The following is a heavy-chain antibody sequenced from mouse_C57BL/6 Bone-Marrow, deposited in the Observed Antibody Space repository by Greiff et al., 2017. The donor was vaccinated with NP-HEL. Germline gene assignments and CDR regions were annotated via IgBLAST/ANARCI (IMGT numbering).Heavy chain of an antibody. CDR3: ARGITTERNFDV. V-gene: IGHV2-2*01. Sequence: QVQLQQSGPGLVQPSQSLSITCTVSGFSLTSYGVHWVSQSPGKGLEWLGVIWSGGGTDYNAAFISRLSISKDNSKSQVFFKMNSLQADDTAIYYCARGITTERNFDVWGTGTTVTVSS. CDR1: GFSLTSYG. J-gene: IGHJ1*03. CDR2: IWSGGGT. D-gene: IGHD1-1*01.